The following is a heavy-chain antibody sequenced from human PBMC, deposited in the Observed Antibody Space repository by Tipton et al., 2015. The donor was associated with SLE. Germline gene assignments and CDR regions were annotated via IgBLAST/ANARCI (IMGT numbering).Heavy chain of an antibody. J-gene: IGHJ3*02. D-gene: IGHD4-11*01. V-gene: IGHV4-39*01. CDR1: GGSISSSSYY. CDR3: ARHRGVVGYYSTTLDAFDI. CDR2: IYYSGST. Sequence: TLSLTCTVSGGSISSSSYYWGWIRQPPGKGLEWIGSIYYSGSTYYNPSLKSRVTISVDTSKNQFSLKLSSVTAADTAVYYCARHRGVVGYYSTTLDAFDIWGQGTMVTVSS.